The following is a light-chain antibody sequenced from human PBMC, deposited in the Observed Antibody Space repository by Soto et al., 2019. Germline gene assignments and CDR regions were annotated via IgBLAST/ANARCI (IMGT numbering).Light chain of an antibody. V-gene: IGKV1-5*01. CDR1: QSVNSW. Sequence: DIQMTQSPSTLSAYVGDRVTITCRASQSVNSWLAWYQQKPGRAPKLLIYSVSNLDSGVPSRFSGSGSGTEFTLTISSLQPDDFATYYCQQFSSYSLTFGQVTKVEMK. CDR2: SVS. J-gene: IGKJ1*01. CDR3: QQFSSYSLT.